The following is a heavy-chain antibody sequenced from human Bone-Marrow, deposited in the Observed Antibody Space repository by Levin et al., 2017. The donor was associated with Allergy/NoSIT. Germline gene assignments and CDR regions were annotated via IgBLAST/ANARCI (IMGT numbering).Heavy chain of an antibody. CDR2: IKSDGSSI. Sequence: GGSLRLSCEASGFTLSSYWMHWVRQAPGKGLVWVSRIKSDGSSISYADSVKGRFTISRDNAKNTLYLEMNSLRPEDTAVYYCARGVVVTAPGFFDLWGRGTLVTVSS. V-gene: IGHV3-74*01. CDR1: GFTLSSYW. D-gene: IGHD2-21*02. J-gene: IGHJ2*01. CDR3: ARGVVVTAPGFFDL.